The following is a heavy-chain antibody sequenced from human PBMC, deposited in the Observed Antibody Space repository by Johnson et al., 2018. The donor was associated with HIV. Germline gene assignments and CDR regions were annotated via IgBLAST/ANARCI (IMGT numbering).Heavy chain of an antibody. J-gene: IGHJ3*02. CDR2: INWNGGST. D-gene: IGHD6-13*01. V-gene: IGHV3-20*04. CDR1: GFTFDDYG. Sequence: EVQLVESGGGVVRPGGSLRLSCAASGFTFDDYGMSWVRQAPGKGLEWVSGINWNGGSTGYADSVKGRFTISRDNAKNSLYLQMNSLRAEDTAVYYCAREGASAVRYSSSWYGHYAFDIWGQGTMVTVSS. CDR3: AREGASAVRYSSSWYGHYAFDI.